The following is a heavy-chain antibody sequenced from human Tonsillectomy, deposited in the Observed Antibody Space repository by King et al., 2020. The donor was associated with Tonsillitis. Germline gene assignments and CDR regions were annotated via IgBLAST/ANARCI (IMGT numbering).Heavy chain of an antibody. Sequence: VQLVESGGGLVKPGGSLRLSCAASGSTFSSYSMNWVRQAPGKGLEWVSSISSSSSYIYYADSVKGRFTISRDNAKNSLYLQMNSLRAEDTAVYYCARLPPTDAFDIWGQGTMVTVSS. CDR1: GSTFSSYS. V-gene: IGHV3-21*01. CDR2: ISSSSSYI. CDR3: ARLPPTDAFDI. J-gene: IGHJ3*02.